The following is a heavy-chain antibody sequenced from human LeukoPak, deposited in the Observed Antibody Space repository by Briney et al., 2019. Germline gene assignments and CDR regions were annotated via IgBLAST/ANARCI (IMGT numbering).Heavy chain of an antibody. CDR1: GFTFSSYG. CDR2: IRYDGSNK. Sequence: GGSLRLSCAASGFTFSSYGMHWVRQAPGKGLEWVAFIRYDGSNKYYADSVKGRFTISRDNSKNTLYLQMNSLRAEDTAVYYCARQIAAAGTGFDYWGQGTLVTVSS. V-gene: IGHV3-30*02. J-gene: IGHJ4*02. CDR3: ARQIAAAGTGFDY. D-gene: IGHD6-13*01.